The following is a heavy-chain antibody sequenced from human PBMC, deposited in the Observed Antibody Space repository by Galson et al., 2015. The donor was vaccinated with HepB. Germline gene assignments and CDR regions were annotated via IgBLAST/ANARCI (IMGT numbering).Heavy chain of an antibody. Sequence: SLRLSCAASGFTFSIYAMNWVRQAPGKGLEWVSGISGSSGSTYYADSVKGRLTISRDNSKNTLYLQMNSLRAEDTAVYYCAKVRSSWTGAFDIWGQGTMVTVSS. CDR1: GFTFSIYA. D-gene: IGHD6-13*01. CDR3: AKVRSSWTGAFDI. V-gene: IGHV3-23*01. CDR2: ISGSSGST. J-gene: IGHJ3*02.